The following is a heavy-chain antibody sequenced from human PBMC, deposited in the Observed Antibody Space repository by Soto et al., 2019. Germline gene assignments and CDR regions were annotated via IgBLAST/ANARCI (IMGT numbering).Heavy chain of an antibody. J-gene: IGHJ4*02. D-gene: IGHD3-10*01. CDR3: ARMVRGVAYFDY. Sequence: PSETLSLTCTVSGGSISSYYWSWIRQPPGKGLEWIGYIYYSGSTNYNPSLKSRVTISVDTSKNQFSLKLSSVTAADTAVYYCARMVRGVAYFDYWGQGTLVTSPQ. CDR2: IYYSGST. V-gene: IGHV4-59*01. CDR1: GGSISSYY.